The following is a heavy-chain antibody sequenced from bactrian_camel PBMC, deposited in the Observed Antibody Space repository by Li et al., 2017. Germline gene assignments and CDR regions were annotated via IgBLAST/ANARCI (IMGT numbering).Heavy chain of an antibody. CDR1: GYTYNYKY. CDR3: AADLTGRKKCTLRGPPLSWY. J-gene: IGHJ4*01. Sequence: HVQLVESGGGSVQTGESLNLSCVASGYTYNYKYMGWFRQIPGQKREGVAAIYTRGGTTYYSDSVRGRFTISQDTVKNVVYLQMNSLEPEDSAVYYCAADLTGRKKCTLRGPPLSWYWGQGTQVTVS. V-gene: IGHV3S54*01. D-gene: IGHD5*01. CDR2: IYTRGGTT.